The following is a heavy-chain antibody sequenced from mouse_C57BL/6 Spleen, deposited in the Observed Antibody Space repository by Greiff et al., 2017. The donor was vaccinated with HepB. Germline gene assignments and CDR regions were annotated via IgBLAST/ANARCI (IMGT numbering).Heavy chain of an antibody. V-gene: IGHV1-26*01. CDR3: ARKRYSNPYWYFDV. CDR1: GYTFTDYY. Sequence: EVQLQQSGPELVKPGASVKISCKASGYTFTDYYMNWVKQSHGKSLEWIGDINPNNGGTSYNQKFKGKATLTVDKSSSTAYMELRSLTSEDSAVYYCARKRYSNPYWYFDVWGTGTTVTVSS. CDR2: INPNNGGT. D-gene: IGHD2-5*01. J-gene: IGHJ1*03.